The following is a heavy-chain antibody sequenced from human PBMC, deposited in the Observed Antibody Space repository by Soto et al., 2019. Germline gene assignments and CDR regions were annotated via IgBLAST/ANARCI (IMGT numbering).Heavy chain of an antibody. D-gene: IGHD2-21*01. Sequence: QITLKEAGPPLVKPTQTLTLTCTFSGFSLTTTGVGVGWIRQPPRRAPEWLALIYWNDNKRYSPSLESRLTISKDTSKNQVVLTMTAMDPVDTGTYYCAHRPVSHMNWFGPWGQGTLVIVSS. CDR1: GFSLTTTGVG. CDR3: AHRPVSHMNWFGP. V-gene: IGHV2-5*01. CDR2: IYWNDNK. J-gene: IGHJ5*02.